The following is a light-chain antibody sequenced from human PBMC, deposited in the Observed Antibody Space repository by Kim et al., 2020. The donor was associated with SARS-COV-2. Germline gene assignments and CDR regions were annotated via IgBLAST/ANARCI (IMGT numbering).Light chain of an antibody. CDR3: QQRSSWPLT. Sequence: EVVLTQSPGTPSLSPGARATLSCRASQSVSSFLAWYQQRPGQAPRLLIYDASKRATGIPARFSGGGSGTDFTLTISSLEPEDFAVYYCQQRSSWPLTFGGGTKVDIK. V-gene: IGKV3-11*01. J-gene: IGKJ4*01. CDR2: DAS. CDR1: QSVSSF.